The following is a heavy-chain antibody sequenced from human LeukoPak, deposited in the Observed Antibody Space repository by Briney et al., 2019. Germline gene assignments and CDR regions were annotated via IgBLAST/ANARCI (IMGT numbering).Heavy chain of an antibody. D-gene: IGHD3-10*01. CDR1: GGSISSGSYY. Sequence: PSQTLSLTCTVSGGSISSGSYYWSWIRQPAGKGLEWIGRIYTSGSTNYNPSLKSRVTISVDTSKNQFSLKLSSVTAADTAVYYCARAGYRGASDIWGQGTMVTVSS. CDR2: IYTSGST. J-gene: IGHJ3*02. CDR3: ARAGYRGASDI. V-gene: IGHV4-61*02.